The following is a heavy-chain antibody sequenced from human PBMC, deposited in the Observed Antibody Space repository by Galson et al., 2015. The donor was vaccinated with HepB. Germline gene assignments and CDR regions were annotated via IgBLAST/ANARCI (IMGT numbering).Heavy chain of an antibody. CDR1: GFTVSGDY. V-gene: IGHV3-66*01. J-gene: IGHJ4*02. D-gene: IGHD1-26*01. CDR3: ARGTTTTFDY. CDR2: IYAGDST. Sequence: SLRLSCAVSGFTVSGDYMHWVRQAPGKGLEWVSSIYAGDSTYYADSVKGRFTISRDNSKNTLYFQMNSLRAEDTAVYYCARGTTTTFDYWGQGTLVTVSS.